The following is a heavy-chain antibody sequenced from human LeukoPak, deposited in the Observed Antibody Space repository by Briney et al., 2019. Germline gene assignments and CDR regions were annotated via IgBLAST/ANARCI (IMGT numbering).Heavy chain of an antibody. J-gene: IGHJ4*02. Sequence: GGSLRLSCAASGFTFSSYAMHWVRQAPGKGLEYVSAISSNGGSTYYANSVKGRFTISRDNSKNTLYLQMGSLRAEDMAVYYCAKNYGSGKYYFDFWGQGTLVTVSS. CDR1: GFTFSSYA. CDR2: ISSNGGST. V-gene: IGHV3-64*01. D-gene: IGHD3-10*01. CDR3: AKNYGSGKYYFDF.